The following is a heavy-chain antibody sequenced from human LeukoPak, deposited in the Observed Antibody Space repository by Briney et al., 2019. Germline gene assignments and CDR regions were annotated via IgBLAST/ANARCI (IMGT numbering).Heavy chain of an antibody. CDR1: GGSISSGDYY. V-gene: IGHV4-30-4*01. CDR2: IYYSGST. CDR3: ARVIPSTGYYAFDP. D-gene: IGHD3-9*01. J-gene: IGHJ5*02. Sequence: SQTLSLTCTVSGGSISSGDYYWSWIRQPPGKGLEWIGYIYYSGSTYYNPSLKSRVTISVDTSRNQFSLKLSSVTAADTAVYYCARVIPSTGYYAFDPWGQGTLVTVSS.